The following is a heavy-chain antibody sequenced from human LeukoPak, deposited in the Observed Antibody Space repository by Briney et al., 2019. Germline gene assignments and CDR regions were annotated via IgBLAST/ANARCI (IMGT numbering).Heavy chain of an antibody. D-gene: IGHD6-13*01. V-gene: IGHV1-2*04. CDR1: GYTFTNYY. J-gene: IGHJ5*02. CDR3: ARGGLIRQLAKYNWFDP. Sequence: ASVKVSCKASGYTFTNYYMHWVRQAPGQGLEWMGWINPNSGGTNYAQKFQGWVTMTRDTSISTAYMELSRLRSDDTAVYYCARGGLIRQLAKYNWFDPWGQGTLVTVSS. CDR2: INPNSGGT.